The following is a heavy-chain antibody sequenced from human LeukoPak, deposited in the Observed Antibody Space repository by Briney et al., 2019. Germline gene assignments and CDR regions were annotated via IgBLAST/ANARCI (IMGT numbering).Heavy chain of an antibody. CDR2: ISSSSSYI. D-gene: IGHD3-3*01. Sequence: GGSLRLSCAASGFTFSSYSMNWVRQAPGKGLEWVSSISSSSSYIYYADSVKGRFTISRDNAKNSLYLQMNSLRAEDTAVYHCARDRRYTYYDFWSGYYPPDYWGQGTLVTVSS. CDR1: GFTFSSYS. CDR3: ARDRRYTYYDFWSGYYPPDY. V-gene: IGHV3-21*01. J-gene: IGHJ4*02.